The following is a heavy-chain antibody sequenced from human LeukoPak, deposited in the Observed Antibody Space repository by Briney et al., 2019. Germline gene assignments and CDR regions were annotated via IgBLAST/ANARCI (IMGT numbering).Heavy chain of an antibody. J-gene: IGHJ4*02. D-gene: IGHD3-22*01. CDR3: AKDDYYDTSGYRG. CDR1: GFTFSSYG. CDR2: ISYDVGKK. Sequence: PGGSLRLSCAASGFTFSSYGMHWVRQAPGKGLEWVAVISYDVGKKYYADSVKGRFTISRDNSKNTLYLQMNSLRAEDTAVYHCAKDDYYDTSGYRGWGQGTLVTVSS. V-gene: IGHV3-30*18.